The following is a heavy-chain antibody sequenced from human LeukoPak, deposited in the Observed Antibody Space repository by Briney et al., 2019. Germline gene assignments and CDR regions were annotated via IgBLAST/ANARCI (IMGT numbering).Heavy chain of an antibody. J-gene: IGHJ4*02. CDR1: GGSMSYYY. CDR2: IYYSGST. CDR3: ARAGGVVGATTWNY. V-gene: IGHV4-59*01. Sequence: SETLSLTCTVSGGSMSYYYWSWIRQLPGKGLEWIGYIYYSGSTDYNPSLKSRVTISIDTSKNQFSLKLSSVTAADTAVYYCARAGGVVGATTWNYWGQGTLVTVSS. D-gene: IGHD1-26*01.